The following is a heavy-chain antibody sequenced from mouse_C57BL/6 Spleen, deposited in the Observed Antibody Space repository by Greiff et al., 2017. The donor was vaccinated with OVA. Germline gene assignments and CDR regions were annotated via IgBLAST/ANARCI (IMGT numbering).Heavy chain of an antibody. CDR2: IDPETGGT. J-gene: IGHJ3*01. V-gene: IGHV1-15*01. CDR3: TREGIGYEFAY. CDR1: GYTFTDYE. D-gene: IGHD2-2*01. Sequence: VQLQQSGAELVRPGASVTLSCKASGYTFTDYEMHWVKQTPVHGLEWIGAIDPETGGTAYNQKFKGKAILTADKSSSTAYMELRSLTSEDSAVYYCTREGIGYEFAYWGQGTLVTVSA.